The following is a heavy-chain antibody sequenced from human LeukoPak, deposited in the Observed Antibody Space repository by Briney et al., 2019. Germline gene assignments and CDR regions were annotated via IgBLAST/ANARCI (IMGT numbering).Heavy chain of an antibody. D-gene: IGHD3-22*01. Sequence: GGSLRLSCAASGFTFSSYDMHWVRQATGKGLEWVSAIGTAGDTYYPGSVKGRFTISRENAKNSLYLQMNSLRAGDTAVYYCARGHYYDSSGYYYRWYGMDVWGQGTTVTVSS. CDR3: ARGHYYDSSGYYYRWYGMDV. CDR1: GFTFSSYD. CDR2: IGTAGDT. V-gene: IGHV3-13*01. J-gene: IGHJ6*02.